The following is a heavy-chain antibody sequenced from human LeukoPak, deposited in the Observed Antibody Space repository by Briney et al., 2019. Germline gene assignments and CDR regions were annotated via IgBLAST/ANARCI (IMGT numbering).Heavy chain of an antibody. J-gene: IGHJ4*02. CDR1: GYTFTSYD. Sequence: ASVKVSCKASGYTFTSYDINWVRQAPGQGLEWMGWINPNSGGTNYAQKFQGRVTMTRDTSISTAYMELSRLRSDDTAVYCCARDVVATTVTTMAYWGQGTLVTVSS. V-gene: IGHV1-2*02. CDR3: ARDVVATTVTTMAY. D-gene: IGHD4-17*01. CDR2: INPNSGGT.